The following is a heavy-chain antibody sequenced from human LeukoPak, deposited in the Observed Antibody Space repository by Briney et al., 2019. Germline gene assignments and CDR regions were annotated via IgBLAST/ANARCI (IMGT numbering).Heavy chain of an antibody. CDR2: IGTGGDT. CDR3: VRQGTPHGNFDY. Sequence: GGSLRLSCAASGFTFSRYDMHWVRQATGKGLEWVSAIGTGGDTYYPASVKGRFTISRENAKISLYLQMNSLRVEDTAVYYCVRQGTPHGNFDYWGQGTLVTVSS. J-gene: IGHJ4*02. CDR1: GFTFSRYD. D-gene: IGHD1/OR15-1a*01. V-gene: IGHV3-13*01.